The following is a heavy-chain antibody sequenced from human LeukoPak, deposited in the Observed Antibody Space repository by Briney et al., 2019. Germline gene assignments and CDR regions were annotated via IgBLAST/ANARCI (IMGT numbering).Heavy chain of an antibody. V-gene: IGHV3-66*04. CDR2: ISSGGNT. D-gene: IGHD4-23*01. Sequence: GGSLRLSCAASGFTVSSNYMTWVRQAPGKGLEWASVISSGGNTYYADSVKGRFSISRDNSKNTVYLQMNSLRAEDTAVYYCARLVTGTTVINSGWFDPWGQGTLVTVSS. J-gene: IGHJ5*02. CDR1: GFTVSSNY. CDR3: ARLVTGTTVINSGWFDP.